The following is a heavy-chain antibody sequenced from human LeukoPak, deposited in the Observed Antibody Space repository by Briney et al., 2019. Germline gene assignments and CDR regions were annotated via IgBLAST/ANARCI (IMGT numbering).Heavy chain of an antibody. CDR3: ARRRAGTRPVDY. CDR1: GGSISSGGYY. CDR2: IYYSGST. Sequence: PSQTLSLTCTVSGGSISSGGYYWSWIRQHPGKGLEWIGYIYYSGSTYYNPSLKSRVTISVDTSKNQFSLKLSSVTAADTAVYYCARRRAGTRPVDYWGQGTLVTVSS. J-gene: IGHJ4*02. D-gene: IGHD1-7*01. V-gene: IGHV4-31*03.